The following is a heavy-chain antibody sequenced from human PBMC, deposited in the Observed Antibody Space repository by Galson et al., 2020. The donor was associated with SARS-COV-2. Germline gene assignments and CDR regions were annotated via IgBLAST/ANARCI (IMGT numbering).Heavy chain of an antibody. CDR2: INRSGST. J-gene: IGHJ4*02. Sequence: SQASETLSLTCAVYGGSFSGYYWSWIRQPPGKGLEWIGEINRSGSTNYSPSLESRVTISVDTSKNQFSLKLSSVTAADTAVYYCARGRLGGAAVWGQGTLVTVS. CDR3: ARGRLGGAAV. V-gene: IGHV4-34*01. D-gene: IGHD1-26*01. CDR1: GGSFSGYY.